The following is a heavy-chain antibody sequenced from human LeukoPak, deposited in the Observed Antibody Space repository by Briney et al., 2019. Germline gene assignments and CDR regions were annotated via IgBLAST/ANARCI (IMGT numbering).Heavy chain of an antibody. J-gene: IGHJ5*02. CDR2: IGAYNGNT. CDR3: ARKVSSGWVTGWFDP. Sequence: ASVKVSCKASGYTFTSYGISWVRQAPGQGLEWMGWIGAYNGNTNYVQKLQGRVTMTTDTSTSTAYMELRSLRSDDTAVYYCARKVSSGWVTGWFDPWGQGTLVTVSS. V-gene: IGHV1-18*01. CDR1: GYTFTSYG. D-gene: IGHD6-19*01.